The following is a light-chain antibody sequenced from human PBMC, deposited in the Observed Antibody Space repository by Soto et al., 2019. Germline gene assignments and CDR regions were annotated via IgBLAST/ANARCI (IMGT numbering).Light chain of an antibody. J-gene: IGKJ1*01. Sequence: DIRMTQSPSTLSTSVGDRVTITCRASQNIRGWLAWYQQKSGKAPKLLIYDASTLESGVPSRFSGSGSGTEFTLTISSLQPDDFATYYCQQYNSYSWTFGQGITVAIK. CDR1: QNIRGW. V-gene: IGKV1-5*01. CDR3: QQYNSYSWT. CDR2: DAS.